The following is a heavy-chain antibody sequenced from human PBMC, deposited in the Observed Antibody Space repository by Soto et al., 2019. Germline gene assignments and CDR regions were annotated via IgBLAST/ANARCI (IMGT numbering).Heavy chain of an antibody. CDR3: ARGGMTTSDYYYGMDV. V-gene: IGHV1-58*01. Sequence: SVEVAGKTSGFKSSNSDVPWVRQARGQRLEWIGWIIVGNDQTKSAQNLQERMIITRDMSTSTAYMELSSLRSEDTAVYYCARGGMTTSDYYYGMDVWGQGTRVTVSS. D-gene: IGHD4-4*01. J-gene: IGHJ6*02. CDR1: GFKSSNSD. CDR2: IIVGNDQT.